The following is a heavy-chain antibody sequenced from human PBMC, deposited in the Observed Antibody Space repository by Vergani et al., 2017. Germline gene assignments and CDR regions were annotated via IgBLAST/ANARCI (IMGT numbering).Heavy chain of an antibody. D-gene: IGHD6-13*01. Sequence: QVQLQESGPGLVKPSETLSLTCTVSGGSISSYYWSWIRQPPGKGLEWIGYIYYSGSTNYNPSLKSRVTISVDTSKNQFSLKLSSVTAADTAVYYCARSYSSSAHSDYWGQGTLVTVSS. CDR1: GGSISSYY. J-gene: IGHJ4*02. V-gene: IGHV4-59*01. CDR2: IYYSGST. CDR3: ARSYSSSAHSDY.